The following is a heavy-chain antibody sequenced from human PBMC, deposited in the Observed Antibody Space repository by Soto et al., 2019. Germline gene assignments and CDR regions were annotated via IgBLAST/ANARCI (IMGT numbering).Heavy chain of an antibody. CDR3: AAERTIFGVVTEGYNWFDP. Sequence: GASVKVSCKASGFTFTSSAVQWVRQARGQRLEWIGWIVVGSGNTNYAQKFQERVTITRDMSTSTAYMELSSLRSEDTAVYYCAAERTIFGVVTEGYNWFDPWGQGTLVTVS. CDR1: GFTFTSSA. J-gene: IGHJ5*02. V-gene: IGHV1-58*01. CDR2: IVVGSGNT. D-gene: IGHD3-3*01.